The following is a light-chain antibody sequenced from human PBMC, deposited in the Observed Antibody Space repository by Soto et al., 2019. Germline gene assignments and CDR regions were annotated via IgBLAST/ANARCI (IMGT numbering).Light chain of an antibody. CDR3: QQRSNWPPLT. V-gene: IGKV3-11*01. J-gene: IGKJ4*01. CDR1: QSVSSSF. CDR2: VSS. Sequence: EIVLTQSPGTLSLSPGERATLSCRASQSVSSSFLAWYEQKPGRSPLLLICVSSNSATGIPSRFSGSGSGTDFTLTISSLEPEDFAVYYCQQRSNWPPLTFGGGTKVDI.